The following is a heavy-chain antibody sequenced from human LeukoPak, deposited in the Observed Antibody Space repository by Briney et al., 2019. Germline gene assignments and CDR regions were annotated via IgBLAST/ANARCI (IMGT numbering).Heavy chain of an antibody. Sequence: SVKVSCKASGGTFSSYAISWVRQAPGQGLEWMGGIIPIFGTANYAQKFQGRVTITADESTSTAYMELSSLRSEDTAVHYCARDPYDYVWGSYRIHYYFDYWGQGTLVTVSS. CDR1: GGTFSSYA. CDR2: IIPIFGTA. J-gene: IGHJ4*02. V-gene: IGHV1-69*13. D-gene: IGHD3-16*02. CDR3: ARDPYDYVWGSYRIHYYFDY.